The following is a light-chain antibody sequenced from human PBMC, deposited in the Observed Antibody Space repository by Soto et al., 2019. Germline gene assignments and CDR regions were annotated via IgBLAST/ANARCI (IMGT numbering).Light chain of an antibody. V-gene: IGKV3-20*01. CDR2: GAS. J-gene: IGKJ1*01. CDR1: QAVSNKY. Sequence: EVVLTQSPDTLSLSPGERATLSCRASQAVSNKYLTWYQQKPGQPPRLLTYGASSRATGVPDRFSGSGSGTDFTLTISSLQSEDFATYYCQQYTTYWTFGQGTKVDIK. CDR3: QQYTTYWT.